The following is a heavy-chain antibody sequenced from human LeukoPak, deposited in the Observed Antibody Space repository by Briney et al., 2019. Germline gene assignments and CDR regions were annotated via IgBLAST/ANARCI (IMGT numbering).Heavy chain of an antibody. D-gene: IGHD4-11*01. CDR1: GFTFSSYG. V-gene: IGHV3-33*01. CDR2: IWYDGSKT. CDR3: ARSNTMTSNYYYGMDV. Sequence: SGGSLRLSCAASGFTFSSYGMHWVRQAPGKGPEWVAVIWYDGSKTYYADSVKGRFTISRDNSKNTLDLQMSSLRAEDTAVYYCARSNTMTSNYYYGMDVWGQGTTVTVSS. J-gene: IGHJ6*02.